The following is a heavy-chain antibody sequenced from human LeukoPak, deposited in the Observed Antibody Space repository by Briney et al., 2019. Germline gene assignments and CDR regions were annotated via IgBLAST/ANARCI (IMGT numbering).Heavy chain of an antibody. CDR2: IWDDGSNK. D-gene: IGHD3-10*01. CDR1: GFTFSSYG. V-gene: IGHV3-33*01. CDR3: ARDGNFGYDAFDI. J-gene: IGHJ3*02. Sequence: GGSLRLSCAASGFTFSSYGMHWVRQAPGKGLEWVAVIWDDGSNKYYADSVKGRFTISRDNSKNTLYLQVNSLRAEDTAVYYCARDGNFGYDAFDIWGQGTMVTVSS.